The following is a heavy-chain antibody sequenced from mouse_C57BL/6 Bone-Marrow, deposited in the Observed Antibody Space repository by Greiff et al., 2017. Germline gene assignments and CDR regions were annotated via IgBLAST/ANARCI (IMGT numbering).Heavy chain of an antibody. D-gene: IGHD2-5*01. V-gene: IGHV5-9-1*02. CDR1: GFTFSSYA. J-gene: IGHJ4*01. Sequence: EVNLVESGEGLVKPGGSLKLSCAASGFTFSSYAMSWVRQTPEKRLEWVAYISSGGDYIYYADTVKGRFTISRDNARNTLYLQMSSLKSEDTAMYYCTREDYYSTFAMDYWGQGTSVTVSS. CDR3: TREDYYSTFAMDY. CDR2: ISSGGDYI.